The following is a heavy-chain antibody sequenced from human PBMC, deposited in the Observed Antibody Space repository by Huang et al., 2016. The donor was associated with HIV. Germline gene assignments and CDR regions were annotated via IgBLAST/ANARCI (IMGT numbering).Heavy chain of an antibody. D-gene: IGHD7-27*01. CDR2: IYCDDDK. Sequence: QITLKESGPTVIKPTQTLTLTCSFSGFSLNHKGVGVGWIRQPPGKALEWLVLIYCDDDKRVTPSLKNRITITKDTSKNQVVFTMTNLDPMDTGTYYCAHIGRLGNYYMDVWGNGTTVTVSS. J-gene: IGHJ6*03. CDR3: AHIGRLGNYYMDV. CDR1: GFSLNHKGVG. V-gene: IGHV2-5*02.